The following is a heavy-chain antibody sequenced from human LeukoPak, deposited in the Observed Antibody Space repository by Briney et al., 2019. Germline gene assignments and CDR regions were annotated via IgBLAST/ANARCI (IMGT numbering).Heavy chain of an antibody. Sequence: GGSLRLSCAASGFTVGSNYMSWVRQAPGKGLEWVSVIYSGGSTYYADSVKGRFTISRDNSKNTLYLQMNSLRAEDTAVYYCARGGRGYYDSSGYYYASEYFQHWGQGTLVTVSS. CDR1: GFTVGSNY. V-gene: IGHV3-66*02. J-gene: IGHJ1*01. CDR2: IYSGGST. CDR3: ARGGRGYYDSSGYYYASEYFQH. D-gene: IGHD3-22*01.